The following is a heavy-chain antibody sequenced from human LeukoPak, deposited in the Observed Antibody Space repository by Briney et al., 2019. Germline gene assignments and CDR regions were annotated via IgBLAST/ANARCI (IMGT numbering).Heavy chain of an antibody. CDR1: AFTFGDYS. V-gene: IGHV3-9*01. J-gene: IGHJ6*02. Sequence: GGSLRLSCAASAFTFGDYSMHWVRQPPGKGLEWVSGISRSSGAIGYADSVKGRFTISRDSAKNSLFLQMNSLQDEDTALYFCAKGISVTDYYYGMDVWGQGTTVTVSS. CDR3: AKGISVTDYYYGMDV. D-gene: IGHD2-21*02. CDR2: ISRSSGAI.